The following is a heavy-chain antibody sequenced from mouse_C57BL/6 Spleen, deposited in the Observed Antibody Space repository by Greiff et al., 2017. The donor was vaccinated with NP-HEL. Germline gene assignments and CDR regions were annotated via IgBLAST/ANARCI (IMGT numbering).Heavy chain of an antibody. CDR3: ARSSYGYDKERFAY. Sequence: QVQLQQPGAELVKPGASVKMSCKASGYTFTSYWITWVKQRPGQGLEWIGDIYPGSGSTNYNEKFKSKATLTVDTSSNTAYLQLSSLTSEDTAVYYCARSSYGYDKERFAYWGQGTLVTVSA. CDR2: IYPGSGST. D-gene: IGHD2-9*01. CDR1: GYTFTSYW. V-gene: IGHV1-55*01. J-gene: IGHJ3*01.